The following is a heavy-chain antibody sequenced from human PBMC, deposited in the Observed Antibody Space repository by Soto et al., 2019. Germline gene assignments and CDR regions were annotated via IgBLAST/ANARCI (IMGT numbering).Heavy chain of an antibody. V-gene: IGHV3-48*03. CDR1: GFTFSSYE. CDR3: ARDFNYDSSGYYGSLGMDV. D-gene: IGHD3-22*01. Sequence: PGGSLRLSCAASGFTFSSYEMNWVRQAPGKGLEWVSYISSSGSTIYYADSVKGRFTTSRDNAKNSLYLQMNSLRAEDTAVYYCARDFNYDSSGYYGSLGMDVWGQGTTVTVSS. J-gene: IGHJ6*02. CDR2: ISSSGSTI.